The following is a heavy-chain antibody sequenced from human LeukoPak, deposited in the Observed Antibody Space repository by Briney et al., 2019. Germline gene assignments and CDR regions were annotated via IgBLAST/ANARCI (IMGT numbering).Heavy chain of an antibody. Sequence: SEILSLTCTVSGGSISSSSYYWGWIRQPPGKGLEWIGSIYYSGSTYYNPSLKSRVTISVDTSKNQFSLKLSSVTATDTAVYYCARDRPLKGDAFDIWGQGTMVTVSS. CDR3: ARDRPLKGDAFDI. J-gene: IGHJ3*02. CDR2: IYYSGST. V-gene: IGHV4-39*07. CDR1: GGSISSSSYY.